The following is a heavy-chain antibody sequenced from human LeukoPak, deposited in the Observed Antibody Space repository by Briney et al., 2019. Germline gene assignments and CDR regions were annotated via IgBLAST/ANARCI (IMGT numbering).Heavy chain of an antibody. J-gene: IGHJ4*02. Sequence: SETLSLTCTVSGGSISSYYWSWIRQPPGKGLEWIGYIYYSGSTNYNPSLKSRVTISVDTSKNQFSLKLSSVTAADTAVYYCAREGSVAADTWPSLVDYWGQGTLVTVSS. CDR3: AREGSVAADTWPSLVDY. CDR1: GGSISSYY. V-gene: IGHV4-59*01. CDR2: IYYSGST. D-gene: IGHD6-13*01.